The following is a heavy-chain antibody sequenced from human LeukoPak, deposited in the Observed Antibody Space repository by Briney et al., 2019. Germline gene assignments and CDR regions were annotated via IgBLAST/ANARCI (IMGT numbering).Heavy chain of an antibody. D-gene: IGHD1-20*01. CDR1: GFTFSSYL. CDR3: ARGSIGISNWFDP. Sequence: GGSLRLSCAASGFTFSSYLMSWVRQAPGKGLEWVANIKQDGSEKYYVDSVKGRFTISRDNAKNSLYLQMNSLRAEDTAVYYCARGSIGISNWFDPWGQGILVTVSS. V-gene: IGHV3-7*01. J-gene: IGHJ5*02. CDR2: IKQDGSEK.